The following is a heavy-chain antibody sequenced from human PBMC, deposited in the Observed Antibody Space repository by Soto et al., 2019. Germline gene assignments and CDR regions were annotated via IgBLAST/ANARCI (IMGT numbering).Heavy chain of an antibody. D-gene: IGHD6-19*01. CDR3: ARSGSYSSGAYYFDY. J-gene: IGHJ4*02. Sequence: WGSLRLSCAASGFTFNAYPIDWVRQAPGKGLEWVSSISSSSSYIYYADSVKGRFTISRDNAKNSLYLQMNSLRAEDTAVYYCARSGSYSSGAYYFDYWGQGTLVTVSS. V-gene: IGHV3-21*01. CDR2: ISSSSSYI. CDR1: GFTFNAYP.